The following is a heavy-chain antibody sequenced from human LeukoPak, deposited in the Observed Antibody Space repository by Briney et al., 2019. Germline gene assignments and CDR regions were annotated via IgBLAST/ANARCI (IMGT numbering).Heavy chain of an antibody. CDR2: IYYSGST. Sequence: SETLSLTCTVSGGSISSYYWSWIRQPPGKGLEWIGYIYYSGSTNYNPSLKSRVTISVDTSKNQFSLKLSSVTAADTAVYYCARATWVGLRHIVVVPAALDYWGQGTLVTVSS. J-gene: IGHJ4*02. CDR1: GGSISSYY. V-gene: IGHV4-59*08. D-gene: IGHD2-2*01. CDR3: ARATWVGLRHIVVVPAALDY.